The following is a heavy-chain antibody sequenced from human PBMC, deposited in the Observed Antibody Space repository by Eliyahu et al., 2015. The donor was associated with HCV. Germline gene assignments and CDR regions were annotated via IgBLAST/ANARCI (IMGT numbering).Heavy chain of an antibody. J-gene: IGHJ2*01. CDR1: GFTFSDYY. Sequence: QVQLVESGGGLVKPGGSLRLSXAASGFTFSDYYMSWIRQAPGKGLEWVSYISSSSSYTNYADSVKGRFTISRDNAKNSLYLQMNSLRAEDTAVYYCARDPYFDWLPNWYFDLWGRGTLVTVSS. CDR2: ISSSSSYT. D-gene: IGHD3-9*01. CDR3: ARDPYFDWLPNWYFDL. V-gene: IGHV3-11*06.